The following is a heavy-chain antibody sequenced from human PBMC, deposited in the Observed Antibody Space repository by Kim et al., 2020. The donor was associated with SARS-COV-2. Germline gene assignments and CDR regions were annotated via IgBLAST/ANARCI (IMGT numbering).Heavy chain of an antibody. Sequence: AAPVQGRITISRDNSKNTLYLQMNSLRAEDTAVYYCAKILSVISSTPTFDYWGQGTLVTVSS. J-gene: IGHJ4*02. CDR3: AKILSVISSTPTFDY. D-gene: IGHD3-16*02. V-gene: IGHV3-30*02.